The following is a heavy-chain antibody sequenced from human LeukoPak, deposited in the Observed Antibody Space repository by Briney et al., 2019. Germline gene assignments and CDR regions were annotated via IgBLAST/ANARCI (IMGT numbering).Heavy chain of an antibody. Sequence: GCSLRRSCAASGFTFDDYAMHWVRQAPVKCLASISLISWDGGSTYYAESVKGRFTISRDNSKNSLYLQMNSLRAEDIALYYCAKTFSSTVTYDAFDIWGQGTMVTVSS. CDR1: GFTFDDYA. D-gene: IGHD4-11*01. V-gene: IGHV3-43D*03. J-gene: IGHJ3*02. CDR2: ISWDGGST. CDR3: AKTFSSTVTYDAFDI.